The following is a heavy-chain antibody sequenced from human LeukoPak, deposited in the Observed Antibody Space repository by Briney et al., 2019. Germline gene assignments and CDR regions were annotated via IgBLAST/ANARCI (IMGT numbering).Heavy chain of an antibody. J-gene: IGHJ6*02. D-gene: IGHD4-17*01. CDR3: ATMTTVIMGGYYYGMDV. CDR2: IYSSGNT. V-gene: IGHV3-53*01. CDR1: GFTVSSNY. Sequence: PGGSLRLSCAASGFTVSSNYMSWVRQAPGKGLEWVSIIYSSGNTYYADSVKGRFTISRDNSKSTLYLQMNSLRAEDTAVYYCATMTTVIMGGYYYGMDVWGQGTTVTVSS.